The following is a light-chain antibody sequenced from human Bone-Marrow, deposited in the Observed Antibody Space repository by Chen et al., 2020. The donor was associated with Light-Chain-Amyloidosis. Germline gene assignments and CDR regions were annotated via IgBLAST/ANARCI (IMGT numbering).Light chain of an antibody. CDR2: EDD. CDR3: QPDQGSSQGV. J-gene: IGLJ3*02. V-gene: IGLV6-57*01. CDR1: SGSIATNY. Sequence: NFMLTQPHSVSESPGKTVIISCTRSSGSIATNYVQWYQQRPGSSPTTVIYEDDQRPSGVPDRFSGSIDRSSNSASLTISGLKTEDEADYYCQPDQGSSQGVFGGGTKLTVL.